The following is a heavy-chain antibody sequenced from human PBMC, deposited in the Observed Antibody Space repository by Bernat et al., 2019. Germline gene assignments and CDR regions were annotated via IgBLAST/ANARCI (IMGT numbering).Heavy chain of an antibody. D-gene: IGHD3-10*01. Sequence: EVQLVESGGGLVKPGGSLRLSCAASGFTFSSYTMNWVRQAPGNGLEWVSSISSGSGYIYYADSVRGRFTNSRDNAKNLLYLQMNSLRAEDTAVYYCARPSGSSGYWGQGTLVTVSS. CDR1: GFTFSSYT. J-gene: IGHJ4*02. V-gene: IGHV3-21*02. CDR2: ISSGSGYI. CDR3: ARPSGSSGY.